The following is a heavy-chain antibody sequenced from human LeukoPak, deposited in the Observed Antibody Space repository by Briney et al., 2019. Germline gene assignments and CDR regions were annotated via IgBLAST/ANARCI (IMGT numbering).Heavy chain of an antibody. Sequence: GGSLRLSCAASGFTVSSNYMSWVRQAPGKGLEWVSVIYGGGSTYYADSVKGRFTISRDNSKNTLYLQMNSLRAEDTAVYYCARVRLWDHDFDYWGQGTLVTVSS. CDR1: GFTVSSNY. V-gene: IGHV3-53*01. D-gene: IGHD3-16*01. J-gene: IGHJ4*02. CDR2: IYGGGST. CDR3: ARVRLWDHDFDY.